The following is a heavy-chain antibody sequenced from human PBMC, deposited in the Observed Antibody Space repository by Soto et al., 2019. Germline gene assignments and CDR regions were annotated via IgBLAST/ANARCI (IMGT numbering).Heavy chain of an antibody. CDR1: GYTFSRYG. V-gene: IGHV1-18*01. Sequence: QGQLVQSGPEVKKPGASVKVSCKTSGYTFSRYGISWVRQAPGQGLEWMGWISGYNGDTNYAQKVQGKVTMTIDTSTYTAYMEFRTLTSDDTAIYYCAKNGQPPYYYYGMDVWGQGTTVTVS. CDR2: ISGYNGDT. CDR3: AKNGQPPYYYYGMDV. J-gene: IGHJ6*02. D-gene: IGHD2-8*01.